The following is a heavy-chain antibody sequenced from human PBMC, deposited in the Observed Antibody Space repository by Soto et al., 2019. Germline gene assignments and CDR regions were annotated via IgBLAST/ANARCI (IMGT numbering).Heavy chain of an antibody. CDR2: INSGNGNT. Sequence: GASVKVSCKTSGYTFTNYVVDWVRQAPGQVLEWMGWINSGNGNTKYSEKFQGRVTITRDTSASTAYMELNSLTSEDTAVYYCARGLTIFGVVIGYWGQGTLVTVSS. J-gene: IGHJ4*02. CDR3: ARGLTIFGVVIGY. V-gene: IGHV1-3*01. D-gene: IGHD3-3*01. CDR1: GYTFTNYV.